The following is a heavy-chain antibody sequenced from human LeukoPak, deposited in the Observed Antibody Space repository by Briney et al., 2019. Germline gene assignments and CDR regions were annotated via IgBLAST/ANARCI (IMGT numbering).Heavy chain of an antibody. CDR3: ARGNTWYNWFDP. J-gene: IGHJ5*02. CDR2: MNPNSGNT. D-gene: IGHD6-13*01. CDR1: GYSFSGYD. Sequence: ASVKVSCKASGYSFSGYDINWVRQATGQGLEWMGWMNPNSGNTDYAQKFQGRVTITRNTSISTAYLELSSLRSDDTAIYYCARGNTWYNWFDPWGQGTLVTVSS. V-gene: IGHV1-8*03.